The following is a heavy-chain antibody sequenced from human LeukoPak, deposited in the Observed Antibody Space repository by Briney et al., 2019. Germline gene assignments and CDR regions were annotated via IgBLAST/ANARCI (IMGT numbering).Heavy chain of an antibody. CDR2: ISGSGGST. J-gene: IGHJ5*02. Sequence: PGGSLRLSCAASGFTFSSYAMSWVRQAPGKGLEWVSAISGSGGSTYNADSVKGRFTISRDNPKNTLYLQMNSLRAEDTAVYYCAKTSSYDILTGYFWFDPWGQGTLVTVSS. D-gene: IGHD3-9*01. CDR3: AKTSSYDILTGYFWFDP. CDR1: GFTFSSYA. V-gene: IGHV3-23*01.